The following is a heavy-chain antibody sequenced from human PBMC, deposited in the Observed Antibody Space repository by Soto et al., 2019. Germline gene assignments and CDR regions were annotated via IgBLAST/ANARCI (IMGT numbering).Heavy chain of an antibody. CDR1: GGSISGYY. Sequence: SETLSLTCTVSGGSISGYYWSWIRQPPGKGLEWIGYIYYSTNYNPSLKSRVTISADMSRNQFSLKLSSVTAADTAVYYCARQNYYDSSCYNFWGQGTLVTVSS. J-gene: IGHJ4*02. CDR3: ARQNYYDSSCYNF. V-gene: IGHV4-59*08. CDR2: IYYST. D-gene: IGHD3-22*01.